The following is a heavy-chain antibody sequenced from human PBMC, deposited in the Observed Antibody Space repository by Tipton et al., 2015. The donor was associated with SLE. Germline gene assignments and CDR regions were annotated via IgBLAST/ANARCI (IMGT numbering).Heavy chain of an antibody. CDR3: ARDGSSSTSDS. CDR1: GVSISSSS. CDR2: INHSGST. J-gene: IGHJ4*02. Sequence: TLSLTCTVSGVSISSSSWSWIRQPPGKGLEWIGEINHSGSTNYNPSLKSRVTISVDTSKNQFSLKLSSVTAADTAVYYCARDGSSSTSDSWGQGTLVTVSS. D-gene: IGHD6-13*01. V-gene: IGHV4-34*01.